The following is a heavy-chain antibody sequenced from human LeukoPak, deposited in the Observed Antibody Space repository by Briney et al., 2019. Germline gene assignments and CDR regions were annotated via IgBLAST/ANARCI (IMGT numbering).Heavy chain of an antibody. D-gene: IGHD3-10*01. CDR2: IYSGGST. J-gene: IGHJ3*02. Sequence: GGSLRLSCAASGFSVSSTYMNWVRQAPGKALEWVSVIYSGGSTYYGDSAKGRFTISRDNSKNTLYLQMNSLRAEDTAVYYCARASYYDSGFALDIWGQGTRVTVSS. V-gene: IGHV3-53*01. CDR3: ARASYYDSGFALDI. CDR1: GFSVSSTY.